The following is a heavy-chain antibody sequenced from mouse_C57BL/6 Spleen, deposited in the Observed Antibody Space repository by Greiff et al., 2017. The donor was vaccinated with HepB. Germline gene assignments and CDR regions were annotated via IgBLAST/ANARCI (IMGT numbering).Heavy chain of an antibody. J-gene: IGHJ1*03. CDR1: GYTFTDYN. CDR2: INPNNGGT. Sequence: EVKLQESGPELVKPGASVKIPCKASGYTFTDYNMDWVKQSHGKSLEWIGDINPNNGGTIYNQKFKGKATLTVDKSSSTAYMELRSLTSEDTAVYYCARYDGYYRYFDVWGTGTTVTVSS. CDR3: ARYDGYYRYFDV. D-gene: IGHD2-3*01. V-gene: IGHV1-18*01.